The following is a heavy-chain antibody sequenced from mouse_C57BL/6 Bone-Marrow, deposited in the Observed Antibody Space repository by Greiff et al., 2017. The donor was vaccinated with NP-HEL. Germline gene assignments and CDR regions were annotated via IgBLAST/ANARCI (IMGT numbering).Heavy chain of an antibody. J-gene: IGHJ4*01. CDR3: ARGYYGLMDY. V-gene: IGHV1-82*01. Sequence: VKLQESGPELVKPGASVKISCKASGYAFSSSWMNWVKQRPGKGLEWIGRIYPGDGDTNYNGKFKGKATLTADKSSSTAYMQLSSLTSEDSAVYFCARGYYGLMDYWGQGTSVTVSS. CDR1: GYAFSSSW. D-gene: IGHD2-1*01. CDR2: IYPGDGDT.